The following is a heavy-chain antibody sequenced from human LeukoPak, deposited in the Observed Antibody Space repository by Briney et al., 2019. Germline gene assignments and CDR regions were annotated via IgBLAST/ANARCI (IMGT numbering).Heavy chain of an antibody. D-gene: IGHD3-22*01. CDR1: GYTFTSYG. Sequence: ASVKVSCKASGYTFTSYGISWVRQAPGQGLEWMGWISAYNGNTNYAQKLQGRVTMTTDTSTSTAFMELRSLRSDDTAVYYCARLYYDSSGYSNYFDYWGQGTLVTVSS. J-gene: IGHJ4*02. CDR2: ISAYNGNT. CDR3: ARLYYDSSGYSNYFDY. V-gene: IGHV1-18*01.